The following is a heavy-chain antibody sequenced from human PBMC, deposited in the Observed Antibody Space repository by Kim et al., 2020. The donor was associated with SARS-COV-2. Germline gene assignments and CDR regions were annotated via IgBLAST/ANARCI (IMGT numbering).Heavy chain of an antibody. Sequence: GGSLRLSCAASGFTFSSYGMHWVRQAPGKGLEWVAVISYDGSNKYYADSVKGRFTISRDNSKNTLYLQMNSLRAEDTAVYYCAKDTAWYYDFWSGYYGYYYYYGMDVWGQGTTVTVSS. CDR1: GFTFSSYG. V-gene: IGHV3-30*18. D-gene: IGHD3-3*01. CDR2: ISYDGSNK. J-gene: IGHJ6*02. CDR3: AKDTAWYYDFWSGYYGYYYYYGMDV.